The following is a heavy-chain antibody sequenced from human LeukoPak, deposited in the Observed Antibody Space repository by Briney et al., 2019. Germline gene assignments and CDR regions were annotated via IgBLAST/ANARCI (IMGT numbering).Heavy chain of an antibody. CDR2: ISSSSANI. CDR3: ARGRSGYYFDY. D-gene: IGHD6-25*01. CDR1: GFTFSSSS. V-gene: IGHV3-48*04. J-gene: IGHJ4*02. Sequence: GGSLRLYCAASGFTFSSSSMNWVRQAPGKGLEWVSYISSSSANIYYADSVKGRFTISRDNAKNSLVLQMNSLRAEDTAVYYCARGRSGYYFDYWGQGTLVTVSS.